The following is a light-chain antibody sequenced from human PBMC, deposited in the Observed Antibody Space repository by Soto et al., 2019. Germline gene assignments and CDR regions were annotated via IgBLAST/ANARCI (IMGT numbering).Light chain of an antibody. CDR2: GAS. Sequence: EVVMTQSPVTLSVSPGEGATLSCRASESINFNLAWYQQKPGRAPRLLIYGASTRATGIPARFSGSGSETGFTLTINSLQSEDFALYYCQQYHTSPLTFGQGTKVDIK. CDR1: ESINFN. CDR3: QQYHTSPLT. V-gene: IGKV3-15*01. J-gene: IGKJ1*01.